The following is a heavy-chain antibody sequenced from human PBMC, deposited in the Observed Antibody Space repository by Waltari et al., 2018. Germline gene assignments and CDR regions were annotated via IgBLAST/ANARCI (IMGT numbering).Heavy chain of an antibody. CDR1: GFTFSNYG. CDR2: ISYDGSNK. J-gene: IGHJ6*02. D-gene: IGHD5-18*01. Sequence: QVQLVESGGGVVQPGRSLRLSFAASGFTFSNYGMHWVRQAPGKGLEWVAVISYDGSNKYYADSVKGRLTISRDNSKNTLYLQMNSLRAEDTAVYYCAKDRKHSPDGMDVWGQGTTVTVSS. CDR3: AKDRKHSPDGMDV. V-gene: IGHV3-30*18.